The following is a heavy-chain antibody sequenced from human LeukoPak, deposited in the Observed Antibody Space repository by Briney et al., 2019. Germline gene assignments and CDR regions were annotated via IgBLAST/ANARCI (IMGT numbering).Heavy chain of an antibody. CDR3: AKDPNGDYIGAFDF. Sequence: GGSLRLSCAASGLMFSNYAMIWVRQAPGKGLEWVSAIGGRGDNIHYAESVKGRFTISRDNSKNTLFLQMNNLRADDTAVYYCAKDPNGDYIGAFDFWGQGTLVSVSS. J-gene: IGHJ3*01. V-gene: IGHV3-23*01. D-gene: IGHD4-17*01. CDR2: IGGRGDNI. CDR1: GLMFSNYA.